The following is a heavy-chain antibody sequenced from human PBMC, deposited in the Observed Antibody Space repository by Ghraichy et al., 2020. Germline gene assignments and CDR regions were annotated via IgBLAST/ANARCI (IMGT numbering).Heavy chain of an antibody. Sequence: SETLSLTCTVSGGSISSYYWSWIRQPAGKGLEWIGRIYTSGSTNYNPSLKSRVTMSVDTSKNQFSLKLSSVTAADTAVYYCARDWEEYSSSWFDPWGQGTLVTVSS. CDR1: GGSISSYY. J-gene: IGHJ5*02. CDR2: IYTSGST. V-gene: IGHV4-4*07. CDR3: ARDWEEYSSSWFDP. D-gene: IGHD6-13*01.